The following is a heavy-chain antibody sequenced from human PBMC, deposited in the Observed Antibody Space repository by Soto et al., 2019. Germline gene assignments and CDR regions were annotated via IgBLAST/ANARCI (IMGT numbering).Heavy chain of an antibody. V-gene: IGHV4-59*08. D-gene: IGHD3-22*01. CDR1: GGSLSGYY. J-gene: IGHJ4*02. CDR2: IYYAGTT. CDR3: ARLGGYYQALAS. Sequence: PSETLSLTCSVSGGSLSGYYWTWTRQPPGKGLEWIGYIYYAGTTTYNPSLKNRVTISLDTPKNQFSLKMDSVTAADTAVYYCARLGGYYQALASWGQGVLVPVS.